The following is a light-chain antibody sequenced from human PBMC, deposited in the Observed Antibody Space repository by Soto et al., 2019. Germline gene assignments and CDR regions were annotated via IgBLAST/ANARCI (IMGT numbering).Light chain of an antibody. CDR2: GAS. CDR1: QSIANN. CDR3: QQYNDWPTWT. V-gene: IGKV3-15*01. Sequence: IEMTQSPATVSASPGERITLSWKASQSIANNLAWHQQKPGQAPRLLMYGASTRAADIPAGFSGSGSGTEFSLTIISLQSEDFAVYYCQQYNDWPTWTFGQGTKVDIK. J-gene: IGKJ1*01.